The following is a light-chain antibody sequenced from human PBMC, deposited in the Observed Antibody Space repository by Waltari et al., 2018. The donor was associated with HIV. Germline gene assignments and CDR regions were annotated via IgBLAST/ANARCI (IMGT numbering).Light chain of an antibody. Sequence: QSALTQPPSASGSPGQSVTIPCTGTSSDIGDYDYVSWYQHQPGEAPKLLIYEVLNRPSWVPLRFSGSTSGNTASLTVSGLQAEDGADYYCSSYGGNSNVIFGGGTKLTVL. J-gene: IGLJ2*01. CDR3: SSYGGNSNVI. CDR2: EVL. CDR1: SSDIGDYDY. V-gene: IGLV2-8*01.